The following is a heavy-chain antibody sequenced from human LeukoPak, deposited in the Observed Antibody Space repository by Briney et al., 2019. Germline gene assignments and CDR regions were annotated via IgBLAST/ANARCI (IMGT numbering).Heavy chain of an antibody. D-gene: IGHD2-15*01. V-gene: IGHV3-66*01. J-gene: IGHJ4*02. CDR1: GFTVSSKY. Sequence: GGSLRLSCAASGFTVSSKYMSWVRQAPGKGLEWVSVIYSGGSTYYADSVKGRFTISRDNSKNALYLQRNSLRAEDTAVYYCASRISPPSEGDYWGQGTLVTVSS. CDR2: IYSGGST. CDR3: ASRISPPSEGDY.